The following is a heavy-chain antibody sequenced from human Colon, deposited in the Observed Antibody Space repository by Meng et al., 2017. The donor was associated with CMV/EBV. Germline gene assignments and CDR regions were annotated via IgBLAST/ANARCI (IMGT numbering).Heavy chain of an antibody. CDR3: DASDY. D-gene: IGHD6-6*01. CDR1: GFPFGNFD. CDR2: ITGSGDRT. J-gene: IGHJ4*02. Sequence: GGSLRRSCAASGFPFGNFDMSWARQAPGKGLEWVSTITGSGDRTFYGDSVKGRFTISRDNSRNTLYLQMDSLRADDAAIYYCDASDYWGQGTLVTVSS. V-gene: IGHV3-23*01.